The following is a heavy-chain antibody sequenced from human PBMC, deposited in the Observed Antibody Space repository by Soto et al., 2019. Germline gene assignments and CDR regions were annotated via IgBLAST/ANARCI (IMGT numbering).Heavy chain of an antibody. Sequence: SETLSLTCTVSGGAVSSGTYYWSWIRQPPGKGLEWIGHIYFTGSTNYNPSLKSRVTMSLDASRNQFSLKLSSVTAADTAVYYCTRGPPRVHWFDPWGMGTMVTVSS. V-gene: IGHV4-61*01. CDR1: GGAVSSGTYY. J-gene: IGHJ5*02. CDR3: TRGPPRVHWFDP. CDR2: IYFTGST.